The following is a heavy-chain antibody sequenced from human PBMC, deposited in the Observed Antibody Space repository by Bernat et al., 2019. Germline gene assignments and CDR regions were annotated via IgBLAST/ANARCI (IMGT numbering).Heavy chain of an antibody. D-gene: IGHD3-3*01. CDR3: ARGGWSHGFDI. CDR2: ITNDGSDT. V-gene: IGHV3-74*01. CDR1: GFTFTDYW. J-gene: IGHJ3*02. Sequence: EVLLVESGGGLVQPGGSLRLSCAASGFTFTDYWMHWVRQAPGKGLVWVSRITNDGSDTIYEDYVKGRFTLSRGNAKNTRYLQMNSLRVEDTAVYYCARGGWSHGFDIWGKGTMVTVSS.